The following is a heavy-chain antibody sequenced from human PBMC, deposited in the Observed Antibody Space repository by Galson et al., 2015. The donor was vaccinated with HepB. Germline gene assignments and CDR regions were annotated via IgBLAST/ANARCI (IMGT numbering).Heavy chain of an antibody. CDR1: GDSITNNNW. J-gene: IGHJ5*02. Sequence: SETLSLTCSFSGDSITNNNWCHWVRQSPGKGRERIGEMIHNGRTNFNPSLESRVTISIDKSKNRCSLKMISLTAADTAVYYCARARAGCGGNSCYLDPWGQGTLVTVSS. CDR3: ARARAGCGGNSCYLDP. V-gene: IGHV4/OR15-8*01. CDR2: MIHNGRT. D-gene: IGHD2-2*01.